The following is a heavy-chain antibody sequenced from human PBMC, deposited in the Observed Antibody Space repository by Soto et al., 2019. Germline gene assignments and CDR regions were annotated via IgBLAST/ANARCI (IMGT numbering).Heavy chain of an antibody. D-gene: IGHD4-17*01. Sequence: ASVKVSCKVSGYTLTELSMHWVRQAPGKGLEWMGGFDPEDGETIYAQKFQGRVTMTEDTSTDTAYMELSSLRSEDTAVYYCATVRLDYGVPSYYFDYWGQGTLVTVSS. CDR3: ATVRLDYGVPSYYFDY. V-gene: IGHV1-24*01. CDR1: GYTLTELS. CDR2: FDPEDGET. J-gene: IGHJ4*02.